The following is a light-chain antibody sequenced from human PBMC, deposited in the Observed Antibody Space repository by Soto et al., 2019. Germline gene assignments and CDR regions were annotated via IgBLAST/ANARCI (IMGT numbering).Light chain of an antibody. CDR3: QQYYSTPFT. Sequence: IVMTQSPDSLAVSLVERATINCKSSQSVLYSSNNKNYLAWYQQKPGQPPKLLIYWASTRESGVPDRFSGSGSGTDFTLTISSLQAEDVAVYYCQQYYSTPFTFGQGTKVDIK. CDR2: WAS. V-gene: IGKV4-1*01. J-gene: IGKJ1*01. CDR1: QSVLYSSNNKNY.